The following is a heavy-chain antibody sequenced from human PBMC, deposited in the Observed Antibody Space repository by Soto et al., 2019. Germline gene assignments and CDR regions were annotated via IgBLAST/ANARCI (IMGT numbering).Heavy chain of an antibody. CDR1: GGSISSYY. CDR3: ASINAGSSSLGFWYFDY. D-gene: IGHD6-13*01. Sequence: SETLSLTCTVFGGSISSYYWSWIRQTPGKGLEWIGYIYYSGSTNYNPSLKSRVTISVDTSKNQFSLKLSSVTAADTAVYYCASINAGSSSLGFWYFDYWGQGTLVTVFS. J-gene: IGHJ4*02. CDR2: IYYSGST. V-gene: IGHV4-59*01.